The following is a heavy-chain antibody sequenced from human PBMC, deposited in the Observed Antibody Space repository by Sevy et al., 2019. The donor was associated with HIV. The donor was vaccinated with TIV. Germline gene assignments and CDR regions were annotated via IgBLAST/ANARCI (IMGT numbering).Heavy chain of an antibody. V-gene: IGHV3-23*01. D-gene: IGHD2-8*02. CDR2: ISGTGGST. Sequence: GGFLRLSCSASGFRFSSYGMTWVRQTPGKGLEWVSSISGTGGSTDYADSVKGRFTISRDNSRNTLFLHMNTLRAEDAAVHYCAKDGGVNWDQYYFDSWGQGTMVTVSS. J-gene: IGHJ4*02. CDR3: AKDGGVNWDQYYFDS. CDR1: GFRFSSYG.